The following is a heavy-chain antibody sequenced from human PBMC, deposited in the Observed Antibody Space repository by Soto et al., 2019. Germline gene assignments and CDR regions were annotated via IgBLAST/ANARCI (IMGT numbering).Heavy chain of an antibody. CDR2: IYPGDSDT. V-gene: IGHV5-51*01. CDR3: ARHRLGNYYDSSGPTGVSDAFDI. CDR1: GYSFTSYW. J-gene: IGHJ3*02. Sequence: GESLKISCKGSGYSFTSYWIGWVRQMPGKGLEWMGIIYPGDSDTRYSPSFQGQVTISADKSISTAYLQWSSLKASDTAMYYCARHRLGNYYDSSGPTGVSDAFDIWGQGTMVTVSS. D-gene: IGHD3-22*01.